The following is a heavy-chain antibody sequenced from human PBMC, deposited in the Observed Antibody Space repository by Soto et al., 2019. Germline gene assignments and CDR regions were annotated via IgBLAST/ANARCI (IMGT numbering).Heavy chain of an antibody. J-gene: IGHJ3*02. V-gene: IGHV3-33*01. Sequence: QVQLVESGGGVVQPGRTLRLSCAASGFTFNIHGMHWVRQAPGKGLEWVAVIWSDGSNKFYADSVRGRFTISRDNSKNTRDLEMDILRVDDTAEYYCVREGPIRRTGDFDIWGQGTKVTVSS. CDR1: GFTFNIHG. CDR3: VREGPIRRTGDFDI. CDR2: IWSDGSNK.